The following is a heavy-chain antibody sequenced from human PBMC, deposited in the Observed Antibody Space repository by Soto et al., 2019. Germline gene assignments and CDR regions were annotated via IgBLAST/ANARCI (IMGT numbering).Heavy chain of an antibody. V-gene: IGHV3-30*18. D-gene: IGHD1-26*01. J-gene: IGHJ4*02. CDR1: GFTFSSYG. CDR3: AKVHYSGSYFDY. CDR2: ISYDGSNK. Sequence: GGSLRLSCAASGFTFSSYGMHWVRQAPGKGLEWVAVISYDGSNKYYADSVKGRFTISRDNSKNTLYLQMNSLRAEDTAVYYCAKVHYSGSYFDYWGQGTLVTVSS.